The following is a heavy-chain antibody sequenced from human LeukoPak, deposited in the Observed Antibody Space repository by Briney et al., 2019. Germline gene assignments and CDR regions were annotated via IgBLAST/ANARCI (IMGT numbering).Heavy chain of an antibody. J-gene: IGHJ4*02. CDR3: ARDRLYYDFWSGYSDY. Sequence: PGGSLRLSCAASGFTFSSYSMNWVRQAPGKGLEWASSISSSSSYIYYADSVKGRFTIPRDNAKNSLYLQMNSLRAEDTAVYYCARDRLYYDFWSGYSDYWGQGTLVTVSS. D-gene: IGHD3-3*01. CDR1: GFTFSSYS. CDR2: ISSSSSYI. V-gene: IGHV3-21*01.